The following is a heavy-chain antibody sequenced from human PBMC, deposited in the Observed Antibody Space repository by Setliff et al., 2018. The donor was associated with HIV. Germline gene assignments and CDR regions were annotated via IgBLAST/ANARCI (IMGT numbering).Heavy chain of an antibody. Sequence: GGSLRLSCAASGFTFSSYGIHWVRQAPGKGLEWVAVISYDGVNAYYAESVEGRFTVSRDNSKNTLFLQMNSLRLEDTAVYYCAREGGSPRYFDYWGQGTLVTVSS. V-gene: IGHV3-30*19. D-gene: IGHD3-10*01. CDR3: AREGGSPRYFDY. J-gene: IGHJ4*02. CDR2: ISYDGVNA. CDR1: GFTFSSYG.